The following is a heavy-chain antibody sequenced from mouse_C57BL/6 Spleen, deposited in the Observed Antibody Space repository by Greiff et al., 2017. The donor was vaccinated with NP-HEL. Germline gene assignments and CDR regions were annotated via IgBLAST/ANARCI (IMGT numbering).Heavy chain of an antibody. CDR3: ARYNYGNPWYFDY. CDR1: GYTFTSYW. CDR2: IDPSDSYT. J-gene: IGHJ2*01. Sequence: QVQLQQPGAELVMPGASVKLSCKASGYTFTSYWMHWVKQRPGQGLEWIGEIDPSDSYTNYNQKFKGKSTLTVDKSSSTAYMQLSSLTSEDSAVYYCARYNYGNPWYFDYWGQSTTLTVSS. D-gene: IGHD2-1*01. V-gene: IGHV1-69*01.